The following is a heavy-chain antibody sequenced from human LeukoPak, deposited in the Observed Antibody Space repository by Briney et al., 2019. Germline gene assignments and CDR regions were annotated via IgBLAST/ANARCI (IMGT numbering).Heavy chain of an antibody. Sequence: KPGRSLRLSCVVSGFTFSDYYMSWIRQAPGKGLEWVSYISSSGSTIYYADSVKGRFTISRDNAKNSLYLQMNSLRAEDTAVYYCARGRVSSGWYPYYFDYWGQGTLVTVSS. D-gene: IGHD6-19*01. V-gene: IGHV3-11*04. CDR2: ISSSGSTI. CDR1: GFTFSDYY. J-gene: IGHJ4*02. CDR3: ARGRVSSGWYPYYFDY.